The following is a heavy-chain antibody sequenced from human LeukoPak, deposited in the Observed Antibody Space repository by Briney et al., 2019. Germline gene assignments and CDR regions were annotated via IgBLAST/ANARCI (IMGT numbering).Heavy chain of an antibody. CDR2: MNPNSGNT. Sequence: TFTSXXINWVRXAXGQGLEWMGWMNPNSGNTGYAQKFQGRVTMTRNTSISTAYMELSSLRSEDTAVYYCARQDIVVVPAAYYYGMDVWGQGTTVTVSS. J-gene: IGHJ6*02. CDR1: TFTSXX. D-gene: IGHD2-2*01. CDR3: ARQDIVVVPAAYYYGMDV. V-gene: IGHV1-8*01.